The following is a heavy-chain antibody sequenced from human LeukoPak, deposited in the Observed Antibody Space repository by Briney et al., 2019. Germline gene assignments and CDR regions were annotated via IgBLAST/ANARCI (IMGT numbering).Heavy chain of an antibody. J-gene: IGHJ6*02. CDR2: IYSDSRT. V-gene: IGHV3-66*01. Sequence: GGSLRLSCAASGFTVSTNFMSWVRQAPGKGLGWVSVIYSDSRTSYADSVRGRFTISRDNSKNMLHLQMSSLRAEDTAVYYCARELVAGGGRRGMDVWGQGTTVTVSS. CDR1: GFTVSTNF. CDR3: ARELVAGGGRRGMDV. D-gene: IGHD6-19*01.